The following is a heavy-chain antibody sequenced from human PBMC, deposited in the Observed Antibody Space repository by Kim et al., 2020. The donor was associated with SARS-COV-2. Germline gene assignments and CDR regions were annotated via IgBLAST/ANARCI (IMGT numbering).Heavy chain of an antibody. D-gene: IGHD2-2*01. CDR1: GGTFSSYA. J-gene: IGHJ6*02. Sequence: SVKVSCKASGGTFSSYAISWVRQAPGQGLEWMGGIIPIFGTANYAQKFQGRVTITADESTSTAYMELSSLRSEDTAVYYCARGGPPDIVVVPAVPTDIYYYYGMDVWGQGTTVTVSS. CDR2: IIPIFGTA. V-gene: IGHV1-69*13. CDR3: ARGGPPDIVVVPAVPTDIYYYYGMDV.